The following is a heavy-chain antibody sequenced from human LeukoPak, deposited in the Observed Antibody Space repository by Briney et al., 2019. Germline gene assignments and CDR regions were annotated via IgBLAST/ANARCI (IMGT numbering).Heavy chain of an antibody. D-gene: IGHD3-10*01. CDR1: GGSISSGSYY. V-gene: IGHV4-61*02. CDR3: ARDLRGPLWP. Sequence: SETLSLTCTVSGGSISSGSYYWSWIRQPAGKGLEWIGRIYTSGSTNYNPSLKSRVTISVDTSKNQFSLKLSSVTAADTAVYYCARDLRGPLWPWGQGTLVTVSS. CDR2: IYTSGST. J-gene: IGHJ5*02.